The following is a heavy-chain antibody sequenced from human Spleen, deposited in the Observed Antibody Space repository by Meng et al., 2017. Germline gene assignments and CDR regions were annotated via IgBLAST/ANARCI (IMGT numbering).Heavy chain of an antibody. J-gene: IGHJ5*02. V-gene: IGHV4-34*01. CDR3: ARSLRDYYGSGRLGP. CDR2: INHSGST. Sequence: QVQREESGPGLGKPSETLSLTCPVSGGSIHGYYWSWIRQPPGKGLEWIGEINHSGSTNYNPSLKSRVTISIDTSKNQFSLKLSSVTAADTAVYYCARSLRDYYGSGRLGPWGQGTLVTVSS. D-gene: IGHD3-10*01. CDR1: GGSIHGYY.